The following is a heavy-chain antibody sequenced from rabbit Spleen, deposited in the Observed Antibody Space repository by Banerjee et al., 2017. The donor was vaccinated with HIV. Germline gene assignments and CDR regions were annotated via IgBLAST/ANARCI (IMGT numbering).Heavy chain of an antibody. J-gene: IGHJ6*01. D-gene: IGHD1-1*01. V-gene: IGHV1S43*01. CDR1: GIDFRTYYN. CDR2: IYTTSGST. Sequence: QEQLEESGGGLVKPGGTLTLTCKASGIDFRTYYNMCWVRQAPGKGLELLACIYTTSGSTWYASWVNGRFTIARSTSLNTVDLKMTSLTAADTATYFCARDTSSSFSSYGMDLWGPGTLVTVS. CDR3: ARDTSSSFSSYGMDL.